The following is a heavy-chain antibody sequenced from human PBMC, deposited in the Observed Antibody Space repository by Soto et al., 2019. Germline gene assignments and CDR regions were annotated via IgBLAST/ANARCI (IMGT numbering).Heavy chain of an antibody. CDR3: AKGRGTIVVTDAYDI. CDR2: LSWNSGFS. Sequence: RTGGSLRLSCAASGFTFSSYSMNWVRQAPGKGLEWVASLSWNSGFSGYADSVKGRFTISRDNAQSSVHLQMNNLRTEDTALYYCAKGRGTIVVTDAYDIWGQGTMVTVSS. V-gene: IGHV3-20*04. CDR1: GFTFSSYS. D-gene: IGHD3-22*01. J-gene: IGHJ3*02.